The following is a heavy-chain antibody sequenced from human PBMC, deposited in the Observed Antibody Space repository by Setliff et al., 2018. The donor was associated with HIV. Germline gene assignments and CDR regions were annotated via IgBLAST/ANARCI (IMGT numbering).Heavy chain of an antibody. CDR1: GYSISSDYY. Sequence: PSETLSLTCAVSGYSISSDYYWGWIRQPPGKGLEWIGSLYHSGSTYYNPSLKSRVTLSVNTSKIQFSLKLNSVTAADTPMYYCARDPTTGVDYWGQGTLVTVSS. J-gene: IGHJ4*02. D-gene: IGHD4-4*01. CDR2: LYHSGST. CDR3: ARDPTTGVDY. V-gene: IGHV4-38-2*02.